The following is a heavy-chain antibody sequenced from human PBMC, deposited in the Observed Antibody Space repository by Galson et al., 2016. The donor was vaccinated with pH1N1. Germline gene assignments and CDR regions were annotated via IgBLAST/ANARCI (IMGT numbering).Heavy chain of an antibody. CDR2: IYPGDSDT. D-gene: IGHD2-21*02. V-gene: IGHV5-51*03. J-gene: IGHJ4*02. Sequence: QSGAEVKKPGESLKISCTGSGYDFSNYWIGWVRQMPGKGLEWMGIIYPGDSDTRYSPSFQGQVTISADKSIDTAFLQWNSLKALDTAMYYCARHRGGGGGDSYYFDYWGQGALVTVSS. CDR1: GYDFSNYW. CDR3: ARHRGGGGGDSYYFDY.